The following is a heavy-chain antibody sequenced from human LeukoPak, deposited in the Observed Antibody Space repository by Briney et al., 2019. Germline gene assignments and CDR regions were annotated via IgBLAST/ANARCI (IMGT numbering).Heavy chain of an antibody. D-gene: IGHD3-3*01. Sequence: GGSLRLSCAASGFTFSSYSMNWVRQAPGKGLEWVANIKQDGSEKYYVDSVKGRFTISRDNAKNSLYLQMNSLRAEDTAVYYCARVPGFLEWFFDYWGQGTLVTVSS. CDR2: IKQDGSEK. J-gene: IGHJ4*02. V-gene: IGHV3-7*01. CDR1: GFTFSSYS. CDR3: ARVPGFLEWFFDY.